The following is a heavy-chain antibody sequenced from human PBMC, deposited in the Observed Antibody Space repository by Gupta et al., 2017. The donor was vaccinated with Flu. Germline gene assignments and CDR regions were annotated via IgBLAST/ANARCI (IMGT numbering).Heavy chain of an antibody. Sequence: LAVIAYDGSVDYYADSVQGRFTISRDNFKNILFLQMNSLRAEDTAVYYCTREGSSTGDNRFHFDYWGQGTLVTVSS. V-gene: IGHV3-30*03. J-gene: IGHJ4*02. D-gene: IGHD4/OR15-4a*01. CDR3: TREGSSTGDNRFHFDY. CDR2: IAYDGSVD.